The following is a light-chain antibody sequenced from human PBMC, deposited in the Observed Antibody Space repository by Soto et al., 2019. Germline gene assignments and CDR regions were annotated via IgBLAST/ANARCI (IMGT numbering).Light chain of an antibody. CDR3: SSYTSSSPYV. Sequence: QSALTQPPSVSGSPGQSVTISCTGTTSDVGSNNRVSWYQQAPGTAPKVVIYEVRNRPSGVPDRFSGSKSGNTASLTISGLQAEDEADYYFSSYTSSSPYVFGTGTKLTVL. CDR2: EVR. J-gene: IGLJ1*01. V-gene: IGLV2-18*02. CDR1: TSDVGSNNR.